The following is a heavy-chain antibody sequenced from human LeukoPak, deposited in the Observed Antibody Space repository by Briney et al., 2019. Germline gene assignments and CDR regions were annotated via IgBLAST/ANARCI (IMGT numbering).Heavy chain of an antibody. D-gene: IGHD3-10*01. Sequence: SETLSLTCTVSGGSISNHYWSWVRQPAGKALEWIGHIYTSGSTNYNPSLKSRVTMSVDTSKNQFSLKLRSVTAADTAVYYCAAYYGSGSYYKNYWGQGTLVTVSS. V-gene: IGHV4-4*07. CDR2: IYTSGST. J-gene: IGHJ4*02. CDR3: AAYYGSGSYYKNY. CDR1: GGSISNHY.